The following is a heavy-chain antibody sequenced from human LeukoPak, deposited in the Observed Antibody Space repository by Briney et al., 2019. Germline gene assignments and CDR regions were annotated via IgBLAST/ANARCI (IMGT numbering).Heavy chain of an antibody. CDR2: ISSSSSYI. Sequence: KPGGSLRLSCAASGFTFSSYSMNWVRQAPGKGLEWVSSISSSSSYIYYADSVKGRFTISRDNAKNSLYLQMNSLRAEDTAVYYCTRSTRGLSPSANYYYYMDVWGKGTTVTVSS. D-gene: IGHD2/OR15-2a*01. CDR1: GFTFSSYS. CDR3: TRSTRGLSPSANYYYYMDV. J-gene: IGHJ6*03. V-gene: IGHV3-21*01.